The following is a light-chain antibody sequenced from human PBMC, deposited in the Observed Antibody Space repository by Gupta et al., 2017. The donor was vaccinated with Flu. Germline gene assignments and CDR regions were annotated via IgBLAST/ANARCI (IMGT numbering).Light chain of an antibody. CDR2: DDS. CDR1: NIGSKS. V-gene: IGLV3-21*02. CDR3: QVWDRSSDHHV. Sequence: SYVLTQPPSVSVAPGQTARITCGVNNIGSKSVHWYQQKPGQAPVLVVYDDSDRPPGIPERFSGSNSGNTATMTISRVEAGDEADYYCQVWDRSSDHHVFGGGTKLTVL. J-gene: IGLJ3*02.